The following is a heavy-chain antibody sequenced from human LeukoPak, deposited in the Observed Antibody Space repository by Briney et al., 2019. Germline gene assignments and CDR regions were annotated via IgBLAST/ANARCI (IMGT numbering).Heavy chain of an antibody. CDR1: GFPFSGYS. Sequence: PGGSLSLSCAGSGFPFSGYSMNWVRQPPGKGLEWVSSMSLLSGITYYAASVKGRFTVSRDNAKNLLHLQMNSLRVEDTAIYYCAREFKYSTSGAGYWGQGTLVTVSS. V-gene: IGHV3-21*01. J-gene: IGHJ4*02. CDR3: AREFKYSTSGAGY. D-gene: IGHD1-26*01. CDR2: MSLLSGIT.